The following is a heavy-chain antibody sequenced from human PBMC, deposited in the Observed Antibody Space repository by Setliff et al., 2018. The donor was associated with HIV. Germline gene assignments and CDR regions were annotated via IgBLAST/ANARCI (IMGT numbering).Heavy chain of an antibody. CDR2: ISSKRTSI. Sequence: ASVKVSCEASGFSFDDYCMNWVRQAPGKGLEWVSYISSKRTSIYYADSVKGRFTISRDNDNNSLYLQMSGLSAEDTAVYYCARGPTTVTNYYYYYMDVWGKGTTVTV. J-gene: IGHJ6*03. V-gene: IGHV3-48*01. CDR3: ARGPTTVTNYYYYYMDV. D-gene: IGHD4-17*01. CDR1: GFSFDDYC.